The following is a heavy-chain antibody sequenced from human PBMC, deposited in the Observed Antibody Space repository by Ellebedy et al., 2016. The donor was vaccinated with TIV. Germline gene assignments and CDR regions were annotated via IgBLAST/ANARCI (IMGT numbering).Heavy chain of an antibody. CDR2: INPNSGGA. CDR3: ARVPKGYCSSTRCYTGYFDL. J-gene: IGHJ2*01. Sequence: ASVKVSCKASGYTFNDYYMHWVRQAPGQGLEWMGWINPNSGGANYAQKFQGRVTMTRDTSISTAYMDLSRLRSDDTAVYYCARVPKGYCSSTRCYTGYFDLWGRGTLVTVSS. CDR1: GYTFNDYY. D-gene: IGHD2-2*01. V-gene: IGHV1-2*02.